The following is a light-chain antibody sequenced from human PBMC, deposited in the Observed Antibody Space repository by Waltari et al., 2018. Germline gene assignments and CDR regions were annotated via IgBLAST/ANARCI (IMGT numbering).Light chain of an antibody. CDR3: QQYNDYLGT. Sequence: EIQMTQSPAALSASVGDRVIVTCRASQRIGRWLAWYQQKPGKAPRPLIFEESNLETGVPSRFSGSGSGTEFTLTISSLQPDDFATYFCQQYNDYLGTFGQGTRVDIK. V-gene: IGKV1-5*03. J-gene: IGKJ1*01. CDR2: EES. CDR1: QRIGRW.